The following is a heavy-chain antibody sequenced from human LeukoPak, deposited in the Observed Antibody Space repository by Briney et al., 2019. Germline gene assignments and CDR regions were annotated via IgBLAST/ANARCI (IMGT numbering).Heavy chain of an antibody. CDR1: GFTFDDYA. J-gene: IGHJ3*02. CDR3: ARVGSSGSDDAFDI. Sequence: GGSLRLSCAASGFTFDDYAVHWVRQAPGKGLEWVSGISWNSGSIGYADSVKGRFTISRDNAKNSLYLQMNSLRAGDTAVCYCARVGSSGSDDAFDIWGQGTMVTVSS. V-gene: IGHV3-9*01. D-gene: IGHD3-22*01. CDR2: ISWNSGSI.